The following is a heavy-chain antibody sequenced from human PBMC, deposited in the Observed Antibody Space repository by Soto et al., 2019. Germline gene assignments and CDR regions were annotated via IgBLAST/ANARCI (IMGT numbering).Heavy chain of an antibody. J-gene: IGHJ4*02. CDR1: GGSISSGGYY. D-gene: IGHD4-4*01. V-gene: IGHV4-31*01. Sequence: QVQLQESGPGLVKPSQTLSLTCTVSGGSISSGGYYWTWIRQHPGKGLEWIGYIYYSGSAYYNPSLKSLVTMSVDTSENQFSLRLSSVTAADTAVYYCARGPYSGNAIDYWGLGTLVTVSS. CDR2: IYYSGSA. CDR3: ARGPYSGNAIDY.